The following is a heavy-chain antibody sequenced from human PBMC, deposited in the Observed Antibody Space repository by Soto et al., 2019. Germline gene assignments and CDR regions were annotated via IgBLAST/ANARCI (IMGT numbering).Heavy chain of an antibody. CDR2: IYYSGST. V-gene: IGHV4-30-4*01. D-gene: IGHD6-13*01. J-gene: IGHJ4*02. Sequence: SETLSLICTVSGGSISSGDYYWSWIRQPPGKGLEWIGYIYYSGSTYYNPSLKSRVTISVDTSKNQFSLKLSSVTAADTAVYYCASTYSSSWYYFDYWGQGTLVTVSS. CDR3: ASTYSSSWYYFDY. CDR1: GGSISSGDYY.